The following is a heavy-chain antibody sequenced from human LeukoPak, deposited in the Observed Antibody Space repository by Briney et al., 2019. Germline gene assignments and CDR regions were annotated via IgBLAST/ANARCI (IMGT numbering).Heavy chain of an antibody. J-gene: IGHJ4*02. CDR3: ARVRGGKYDYIWGSYRYLYYFDY. CDR2: INHSGST. Sequence: PSETLSLTCAVYGGSFSGYYWSWIRQPPGKGLEWIGEINHSGSTNYNPSLKSRVTISVDTSKNQFSLKLSSVTAAGTAVYYCARVRGGKYDYIWGSYRYLYYFDYWGQGTLVTVSS. V-gene: IGHV4-34*01. D-gene: IGHD3-16*02. CDR1: GGSFSGYY.